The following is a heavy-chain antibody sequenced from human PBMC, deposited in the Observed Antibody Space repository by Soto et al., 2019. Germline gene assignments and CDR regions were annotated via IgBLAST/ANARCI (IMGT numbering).Heavy chain of an antibody. CDR3: ARVYCSGGGCYSIDY. J-gene: IGHJ4*02. Sequence: GASVKVSCKASGYAFTSYHMHWVRQAPGQGLQWMGIINPSGGSTFYAQKFQGRVTMTRDTSTSTVYMDLSSLRSEDTAVYYCARVYCSGGGCYSIDYWGQGTLVTVPQ. V-gene: IGHV1-46*03. CDR2: INPSGGST. CDR1: GYAFTSYH. D-gene: IGHD2-15*01.